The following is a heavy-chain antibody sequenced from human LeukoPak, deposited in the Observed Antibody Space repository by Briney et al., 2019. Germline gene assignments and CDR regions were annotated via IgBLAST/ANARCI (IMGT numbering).Heavy chain of an antibody. V-gene: IGHV3-74*01. J-gene: IGHJ5*02. CDR1: GFTFSSYW. Sequence: GGSLRLSCAASGFTFSSYWMHWVRQAPGKGLVWVSRINSDGSSTSYADSVKGRFTISRDSAKNTLYLQMNSLRAEDTAVYYCAREGYQLLYGGYGWFDPWGQGTLVTVSS. D-gene: IGHD2-2*02. CDR2: INSDGSST. CDR3: AREGYQLLYGGYGWFDP.